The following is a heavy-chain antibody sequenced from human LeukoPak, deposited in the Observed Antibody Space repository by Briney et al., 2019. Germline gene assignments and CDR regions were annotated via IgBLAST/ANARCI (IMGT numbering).Heavy chain of an antibody. V-gene: IGHV1-18*01. CDR1: GYTFTTYG. Sequence: ASAKVSCKASGYTFTTYGISWVRQAPGQGLEWMGWISAYNGNTNYAQKLQGRVTMTTDTSTSTAYMELRSLRSDDTAVYYCARDLRAYSSGYTDYWGQRTLVTVSS. CDR3: ARDLRAYSSGYTDY. D-gene: IGHD3-22*01. J-gene: IGHJ4*02. CDR2: ISAYNGNT.